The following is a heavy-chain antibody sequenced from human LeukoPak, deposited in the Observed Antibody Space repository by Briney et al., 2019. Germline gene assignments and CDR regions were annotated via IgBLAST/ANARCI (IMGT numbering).Heavy chain of an antibody. Sequence: GGSLRLSCAASGFTFSNYAMSWVRQAPAGGLEWVSSLRGDGETFYADFVKGRFTLSRDESRNTVYLQLNNLRVEDTAVYYCAKASWVSNVDAVLWGQGTLVTVSS. CDR3: AKASWVSNVDAVL. CDR1: GFTFSNYA. CDR2: LRGDGET. D-gene: IGHD1-1*01. J-gene: IGHJ4*02. V-gene: IGHV3-23*01.